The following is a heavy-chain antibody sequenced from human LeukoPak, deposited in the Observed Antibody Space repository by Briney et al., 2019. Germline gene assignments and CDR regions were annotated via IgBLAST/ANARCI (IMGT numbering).Heavy chain of an antibody. CDR2: ITPMFGTS. V-gene: IGHV1-69*13. J-gene: IGHJ1*01. Sequence: SVKVSCKASGGTFSRYTISWVRQGPGQWLELMGGITPMFGTSNYAQKFRGRVTITADESTSTAYVELSSLRSEDTAVYYCARDSSEFRSLLFHWGQGTLVTVSS. CDR1: GGTFSRYT. CDR3: ARDSSEFRSLLFH. D-gene: IGHD1-14*01.